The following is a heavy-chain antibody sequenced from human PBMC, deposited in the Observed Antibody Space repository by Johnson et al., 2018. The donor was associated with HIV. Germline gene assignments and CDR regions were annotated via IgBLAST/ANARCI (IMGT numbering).Heavy chain of an antibody. CDR3: ARSIIAREAFDV. D-gene: IGHD2-21*01. CDR1: GFTVMINY. CDR2: IYSVGNT. J-gene: IGHJ3*01. V-gene: IGHV3-66*02. Sequence: VQLMESGGGLVQPGGSLRLSCAVSGFTVMINYMSWVRLSPGRGLEWVSVIYSVGNTYYADSVKGRFTISRDNSRNTLYLQMNSLRVEDTAVYYCARSIIAREAFDVWGQGTMVTVSS.